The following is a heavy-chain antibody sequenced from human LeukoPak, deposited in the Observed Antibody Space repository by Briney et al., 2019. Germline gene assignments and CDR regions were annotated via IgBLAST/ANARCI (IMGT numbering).Heavy chain of an antibody. D-gene: IGHD6-25*01. CDR1: GFTFSNYG. CDR3: AKEPNSCSSGWYFQH. CDR2: ISHNGDAT. J-gene: IGHJ1*01. V-gene: IGHV3-30*18. Sequence: YPGGSLRLSCAASGFTFSNYGMQWVRQPPGKGLEWVAVISHNGDATFYADSVKGRFTISRDNSKSTLDLQMNSLRAEDTAVYYCAKEPNSCSSGWYFQHWGQGTLVTVSS.